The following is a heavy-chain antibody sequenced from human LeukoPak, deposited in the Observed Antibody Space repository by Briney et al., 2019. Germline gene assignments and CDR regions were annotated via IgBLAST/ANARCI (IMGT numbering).Heavy chain of an antibody. CDR1: GYTFTSYD. J-gene: IGHJ5*02. V-gene: IGHV1-8*01. CDR3: ASIAPRRTGYCSGGSCYNEEAWFDP. CDR2: MNPNSGAT. D-gene: IGHD2-15*01. Sequence: ASVKVSCKASGYTFTSYDFNWLRQATGQGPEWMGWMNPNSGATGYAQKFQGRVTMTRSASINTAYMELTNLRSEDTAVYYCASIAPRRTGYCSGGSCYNEEAWFDPWGQGTLVTVSS.